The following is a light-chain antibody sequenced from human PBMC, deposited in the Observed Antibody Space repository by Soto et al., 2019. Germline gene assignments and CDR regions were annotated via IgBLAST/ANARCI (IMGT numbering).Light chain of an antibody. Sequence: EIVMTQSPATLSVSPGERATFSCRASQSVNTNLAWYQPKPGQAPRLLVYGASIRATGIPARFSGSGSGTEYSLTISSLQSEDFGLYFCQQYDQWWTFGQGTKVDI. V-gene: IGKV3-15*01. CDR1: QSVNTN. CDR2: GAS. CDR3: QQYDQWWT. J-gene: IGKJ1*01.